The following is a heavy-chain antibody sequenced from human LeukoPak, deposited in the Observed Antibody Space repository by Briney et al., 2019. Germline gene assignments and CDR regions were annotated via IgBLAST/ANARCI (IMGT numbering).Heavy chain of an antibody. CDR2: ISGSGTI. CDR1: GGSISSYY. D-gene: IGHD2-15*01. CDR3: TTSLTSGAYIDY. J-gene: IGHJ4*02. V-gene: IGHV4-4*07. Sequence: SETLSLTCTVSGGSISSYYWSWIRQPAGKGLEWIGRISGSGTITYNPALQSRLTISIDTSKNQFSLKLMSVTAADTAVYYCTTSLTSGAYIDYWGQGTLVTVSS.